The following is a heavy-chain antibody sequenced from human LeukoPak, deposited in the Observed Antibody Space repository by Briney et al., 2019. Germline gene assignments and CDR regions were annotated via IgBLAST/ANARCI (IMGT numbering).Heavy chain of an antibody. D-gene: IGHD3-3*01. CDR2: MNPNSVNT. Sequence: ASVKVSCKASGYTFTSYDINWVRQATGQGLEWMGWMNPNSVNTGYAQKFQGRVTMTRNTSISTAYMELSSLRSEDTAVYYCARDGDFWSGYYPNYYYYGMDVWGQGTTVTVSS. J-gene: IGHJ6*02. CDR1: GYTFTSYD. CDR3: ARDGDFWSGYYPNYYYYGMDV. V-gene: IGHV1-8*01.